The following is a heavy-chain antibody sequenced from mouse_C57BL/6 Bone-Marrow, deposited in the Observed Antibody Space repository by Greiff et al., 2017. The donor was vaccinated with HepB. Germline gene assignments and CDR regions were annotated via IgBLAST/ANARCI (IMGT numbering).Heavy chain of an antibody. CDR3: ARAYYGSLWYFDV. CDR2: INPSSGYT. D-gene: IGHD1-1*01. Sequence: QVQLQQSGAELARPGASVKMSCKASGYTFTSYTMHWVKQRPEQGLEWIGYINPSSGYTKYNQKFKDKATLTADKSSSTAYMQLSSLTSEDSADYYCARAYYGSLWYFDVWGTGTTVTVSS. CDR1: GYTFTSYT. J-gene: IGHJ1*03. V-gene: IGHV1-4*01.